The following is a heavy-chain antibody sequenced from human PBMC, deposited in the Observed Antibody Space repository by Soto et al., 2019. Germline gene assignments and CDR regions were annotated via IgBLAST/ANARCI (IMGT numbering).Heavy chain of an antibody. CDR1: GGSISSYY. V-gene: IGHV4-59*01. Sequence: SETLSLTCTVSGGSISSYYWSWIRQPPGKGLEWIGYIYYSGSTNYNPSLKSRVTISVDTSKNQFSLKLSSVTAADTAVYYCARSGEPLGFDYWGQGTLVTVSS. CDR2: IYYSGST. D-gene: IGHD3-16*01. CDR3: ARSGEPLGFDY. J-gene: IGHJ4*02.